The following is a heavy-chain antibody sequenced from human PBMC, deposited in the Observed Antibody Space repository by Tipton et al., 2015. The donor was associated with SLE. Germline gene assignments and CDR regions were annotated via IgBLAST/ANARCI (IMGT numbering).Heavy chain of an antibody. CDR1: GYRFTTYG. J-gene: IGHJ4*02. CDR2: ISGYNGQT. Sequence: QLVQSGAEVKKTGASVQLSCKASGYRFTTYGITWVRQAPGQGLEWMGWISGYNGQTDYAQRVQGRVSMTTDTSTSTAYMELRSLRSEDTAVYYCARGGGSYAVDYWGQGTLVTVSS. CDR3: ARGGGSYAVDY. D-gene: IGHD1-26*01. V-gene: IGHV1-18*01.